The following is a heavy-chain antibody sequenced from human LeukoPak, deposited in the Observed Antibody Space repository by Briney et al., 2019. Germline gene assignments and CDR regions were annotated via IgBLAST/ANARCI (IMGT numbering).Heavy chain of an antibody. CDR3: AGNYGDYPYHYGMDV. CDR1: GGSISSYY. CDR2: IYTNGST. Sequence: SETLSLTCTVSGGSISSYYWSWIRQPAGKGLEWIGRIYTNGSTNYNPSLKSRVTMSVDTSKNQFSLKLSSVTAADTAVYYCAGNYGDYPYHYGMDVWGQGTTVTVSS. D-gene: IGHD4-17*01. V-gene: IGHV4-4*07. J-gene: IGHJ6*02.